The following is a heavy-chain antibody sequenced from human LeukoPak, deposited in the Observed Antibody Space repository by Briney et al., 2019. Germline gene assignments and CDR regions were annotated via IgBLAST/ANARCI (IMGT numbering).Heavy chain of an antibody. V-gene: IGHV3-74*01. D-gene: IGHD3-22*01. J-gene: IGHJ3*02. CDR2: ITSDGSST. CDR1: GFTFSTYW. Sequence: GGSLRLSCAASGFTFSTYWVHWARQAPGKGLAWVSRITSDGSSTSYADSVKGRFTISRDNTKNTLYLQMKSLRAEDTAVYYCARAVRTYDSSGDYLDAFDIWGQGTMVTVSS. CDR3: ARAVRTYDSSGDYLDAFDI.